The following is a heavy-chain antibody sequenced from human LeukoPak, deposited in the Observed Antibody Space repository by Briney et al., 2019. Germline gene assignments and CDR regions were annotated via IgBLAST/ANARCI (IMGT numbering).Heavy chain of an antibody. D-gene: IGHD3-10*01. CDR3: ARDGLVVRGVIIPYYYYYMDV. Sequence: SETLSLTCTVSGGSISSYYWSWIRQPAGKGLEWIGRIYTSGSTNYNPSLKSRVTMSVDTSKNQFSLKLSSVTAADTAVYYCARDGLVVRGVIIPYYYYYMDVWGKGTTVTISS. V-gene: IGHV4-4*07. CDR2: IYTSGST. CDR1: GGSISSYY. J-gene: IGHJ6*03.